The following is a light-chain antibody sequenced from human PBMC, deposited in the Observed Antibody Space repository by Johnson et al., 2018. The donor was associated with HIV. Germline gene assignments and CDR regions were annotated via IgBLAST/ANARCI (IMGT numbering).Light chain of an antibody. Sequence: QAVLTQPPSMSAAPGQKVTISCSTSSSNIGNNYVSWYQQLPGTAPKLLIYDNNKRPSGIPDRFSASKSATTATLGIPGLQTGDEADYYCGTWDSSLSAGGVFGTGTKVTVL. CDR1: SSNIGNNY. J-gene: IGLJ1*01. V-gene: IGLV1-51*01. CDR2: DNN. CDR3: GTWDSSLSAGGV.